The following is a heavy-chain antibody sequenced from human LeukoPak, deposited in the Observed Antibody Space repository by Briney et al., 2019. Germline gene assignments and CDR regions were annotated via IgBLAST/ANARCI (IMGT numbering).Heavy chain of an antibody. CDR2: MNANSGNT. J-gene: IGHJ4*02. CDR3: ARGLGRTVMVTRGGVRFDY. Sequence: ASVKVSCKASGCTFSSYASSWVRQSPGQGLEWMGWMNANSGNTGYAQNFQGRVTMTRNTSISTAYMVLRSQRSEDTAVSDCARGLGRTVMVTRGGVRFDYWGQGTLVTVSS. V-gene: IGHV1-8*02. D-gene: IGHD5-18*01. CDR1: GCTFSSYA.